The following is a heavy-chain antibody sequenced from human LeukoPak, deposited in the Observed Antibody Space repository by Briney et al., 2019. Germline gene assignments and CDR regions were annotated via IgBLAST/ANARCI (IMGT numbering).Heavy chain of an antibody. CDR3: ARDLAVADDY. Sequence: GGSLRLSCAASGFTFSSYAMSWVRQAPGKGLEWVSSISSSSSYIYYADSVKGRLTISRDNAKNSLYLQMNSLRAEDTAVYYCARDLAVADDYWGQGTLVTVSS. CDR2: ISSSSSYI. D-gene: IGHD6-19*01. V-gene: IGHV3-21*01. J-gene: IGHJ4*02. CDR1: GFTFSSYA.